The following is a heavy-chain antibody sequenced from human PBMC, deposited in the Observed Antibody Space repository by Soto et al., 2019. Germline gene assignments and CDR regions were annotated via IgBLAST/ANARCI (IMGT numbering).Heavy chain of an antibody. V-gene: IGHV3-23*01. Sequence: PGGSLRLSCAASGFTFSSYAMSWVRQAPGKGLEWVSAISGSGGSTYYADSVKGRFTISRDNSKNTLYLQMNSLRAEDTAVYYCAKGQLRVIAAAGTPTPTETPSDYWGQGTLVTVSA. CDR1: GFTFSSYA. CDR2: ISGSGGST. CDR3: AKGQLRVIAAAGTPTPTETPSDY. J-gene: IGHJ4*02. D-gene: IGHD6-13*01.